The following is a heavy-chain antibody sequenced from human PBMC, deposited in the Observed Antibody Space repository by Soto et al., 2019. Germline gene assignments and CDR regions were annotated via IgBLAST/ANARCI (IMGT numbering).Heavy chain of an antibody. CDR3: AKDRDGAAAGPTKFYGMDV. CDR2: ISGSGDST. J-gene: IGHJ6*02. V-gene: IGHV3-23*01. CDR1: GFTFSSYA. Sequence: EVQLLESGGGLVQPGGSLRLSCAASGFTFSSYAMSWVRQAPGKGLEWVSVISGSGDSTYYADSVRGRFTISRDNSKNTLYLKMNILRAEDTSVYYCAKDRDGAAAGPTKFYGMDVWGQGTTVTVSS. D-gene: IGHD6-13*01.